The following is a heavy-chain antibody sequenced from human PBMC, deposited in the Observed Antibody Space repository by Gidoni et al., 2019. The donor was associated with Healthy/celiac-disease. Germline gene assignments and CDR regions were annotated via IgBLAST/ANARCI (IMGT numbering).Heavy chain of an antibody. Sequence: QVQLVQSGAAVKQPGSSVKASCEPSGGPFSSYAISWVRQAPGQGLEWMGGIIPIFGTANYAQKFQGRVTITADESTSTAYMELSSLRSEDTAVYYCARASGRDGYYPVGFDYWGQGTLVTVSS. CDR3: ARASGRDGYYPVGFDY. V-gene: IGHV1-69*12. J-gene: IGHJ4*02. CDR1: GGPFSSYA. CDR2: IIPIFGTA. D-gene: IGHD1-26*01.